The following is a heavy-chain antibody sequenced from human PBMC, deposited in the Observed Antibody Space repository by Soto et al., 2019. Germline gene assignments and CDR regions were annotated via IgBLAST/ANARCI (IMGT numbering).Heavy chain of an antibody. CDR1: GFTFSSYT. Sequence: HPGGSLRLSCAASGFTFSSYTMNWVRQAPGKGLEWISYISHTISTVNYADSVKGRFTVSRDNAKKSLYLQMNSLRDEDTAVYYCARENWEQRRKFFDHWGQGVLVTVSS. CDR2: ISHTISTV. CDR3: ARENWEQRRKFFDH. D-gene: IGHD1-26*01. V-gene: IGHV3-48*02. J-gene: IGHJ4*02.